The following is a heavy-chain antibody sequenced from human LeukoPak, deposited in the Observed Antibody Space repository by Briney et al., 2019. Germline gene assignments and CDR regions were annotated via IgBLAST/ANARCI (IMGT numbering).Heavy chain of an antibody. CDR2: IYYSGST. Sequence: SETLSLTCTVSCGSISSSSYYWGWIRQPPGKGLEWIGSIYYSGSTYYNPSLKSRVTISVDTSKNQFSLKLSSVTAADTAVYYCARQITMVRGVTVTDWFDPWGQGTLVTVSS. CDR3: ARQITMVRGVTVTDWFDP. V-gene: IGHV4-39*01. D-gene: IGHD3-10*01. CDR1: CGSISSSSYY. J-gene: IGHJ5*02.